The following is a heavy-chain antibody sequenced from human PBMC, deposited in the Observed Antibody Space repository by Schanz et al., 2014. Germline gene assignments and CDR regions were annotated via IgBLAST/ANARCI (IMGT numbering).Heavy chain of an antibody. V-gene: IGHV1-24*01. CDR2: FDVEDGET. J-gene: IGHJ3*02. CDR3: ARGPSTGAFDI. CDR1: GYTVSALA. Sequence: QVQLVQSGAEVKKPGASVKVSCEISGYTVSALAMHWVRQAPGKGLEWLGGFDVEDGETIYAQKFQGRVTMTRDTSTSTVYMELSSLRSEDTAVYFCARGPSTGAFDIWGQGTMVTVSS.